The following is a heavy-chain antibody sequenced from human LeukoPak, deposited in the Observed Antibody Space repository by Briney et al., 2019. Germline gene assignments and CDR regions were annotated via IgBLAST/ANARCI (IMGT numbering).Heavy chain of an antibody. CDR2: IYYSGST. CDR1: GGSISSYY. D-gene: IGHD3-10*01. V-gene: IGHV4-59*08. Sequence: PSETLSLTCTVSGGSISSYYWSWIRQPPGKGLEWIGYIYYSGSTNYNPSLKSRVTISVDTSKNQFSLKLRSVTAADTAVYYCARVPSTLWFGEFSPYYFDYWGQGALVTVSS. J-gene: IGHJ4*02. CDR3: ARVPSTLWFGEFSPYYFDY.